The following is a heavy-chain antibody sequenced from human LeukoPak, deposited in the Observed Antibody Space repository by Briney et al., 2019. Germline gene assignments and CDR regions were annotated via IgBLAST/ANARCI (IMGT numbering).Heavy chain of an antibody. D-gene: IGHD2/OR15-2a*01. Sequence: PETLSLTCTVSGQSIDPYYWNWLRQAAGKGRERIGHIYNSGTTKFNPSLTSRVTMSLDTSRNQCSLQLRSVTAADTAVYFCARSFLDYMDVWGKGTTVTVSS. J-gene: IGHJ6*03. CDR2: IYNSGTT. CDR3: ARSFLDYMDV. CDR1: GQSIDPYY. V-gene: IGHV4-4*07.